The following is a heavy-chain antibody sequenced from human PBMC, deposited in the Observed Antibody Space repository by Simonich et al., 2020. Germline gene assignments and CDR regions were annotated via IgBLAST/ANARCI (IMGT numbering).Heavy chain of an antibody. Sequence: QVQLVESGGGVVQPGRSLRLSCAASGFTFSSYAMHWVRQATGNGEEGVAVISYDGRNKYYADSGKGRFTISRDNSKNTLYLQMNSLRAEDTAVYYCAREGAGNDAFDIWGQGTMVTVSS. CDR3: AREGAGNDAFDI. D-gene: IGHD1-26*01. V-gene: IGHV3-30*07. CDR2: ISYDGRNK. CDR1: GFTFSSYA. J-gene: IGHJ3*02.